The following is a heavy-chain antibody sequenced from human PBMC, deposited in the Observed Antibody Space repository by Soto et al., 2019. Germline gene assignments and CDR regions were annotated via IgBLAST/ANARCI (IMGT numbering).Heavy chain of an antibody. J-gene: IGHJ4*02. V-gene: IGHV3-30*18. D-gene: IGHD3-3*01. Sequence: GGSLRLSCAASGFTFSSYGMHWVRQAPGKGLEWVAVISYDGSNKYYADSVKGRFTISRDNSKNPLYLQMNSLRAEDTAVYYCAKDYDFWSGYYFDYWGQGTLVTVSS. CDR3: AKDYDFWSGYYFDY. CDR1: GFTFSSYG. CDR2: ISYDGSNK.